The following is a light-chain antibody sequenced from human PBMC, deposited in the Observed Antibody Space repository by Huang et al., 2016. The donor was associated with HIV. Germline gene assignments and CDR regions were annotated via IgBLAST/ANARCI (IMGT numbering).Light chain of an antibody. Sequence: DIQLNQSPSSLSASIGARVTITCRASRHIYSYLNWYQHRPGKAPKFLIYDAANLEVWVPSRFSGSGSGRNFTLIISSLQPEDFATYYCQQYDSLPLTFGPGTKV. CDR2: DAA. CDR3: QQYDSLPLT. V-gene: IGKV1-33*01. J-gene: IGKJ3*01. CDR1: RHIYSY.